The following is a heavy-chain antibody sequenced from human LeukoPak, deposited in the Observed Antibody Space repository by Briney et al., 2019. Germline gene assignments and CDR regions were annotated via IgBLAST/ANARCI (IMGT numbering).Heavy chain of an antibody. CDR2: INHSGST. V-gene: IGHV4-34*01. CDR1: DGSLSDYH. CDR3: ARRPRGIIIKSWFDS. Sequence: SETLSLTCGLYDGSLSDYHWSWIRQPPGKGLEWIGEINHSGSTNYNPSLKSRVIILLDTSKNQFSLNLSSVTAADTAVYYCARRPRGIIIKSWFDSWGQGTLVTVSA. D-gene: IGHD3-10*01. J-gene: IGHJ5*01.